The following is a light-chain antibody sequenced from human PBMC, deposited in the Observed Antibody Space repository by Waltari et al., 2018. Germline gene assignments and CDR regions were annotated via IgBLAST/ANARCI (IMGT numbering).Light chain of an antibody. Sequence: DFQMTQPPSSLSASVGDTVTITCQASQDISDDYLAWYQQKPAKSPELLIYLASTWQFGVPSRFRGSGSGNDFTLTITSLQPEDVATYYCQRYNSAPWTFGQGTKV. J-gene: IGKJ1*01. CDR2: LAS. CDR1: QDISDDY. CDR3: QRYNSAPWT. V-gene: IGKV1-27*01.